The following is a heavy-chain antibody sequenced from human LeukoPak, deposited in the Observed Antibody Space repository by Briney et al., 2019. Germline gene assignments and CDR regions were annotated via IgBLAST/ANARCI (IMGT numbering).Heavy chain of an antibody. D-gene: IGHD2-15*01. V-gene: IGHV3-21*01. CDR3: ARSSPDIVVVVAATPVGDAFDI. Sequence: GGSLRLSCAASGFTVSSDFMSWVRQAPGKGLEWVSSISSSSSYIYYADSVKGRFTISRDNAKNSLYLQMNSLRAEDTAVYYCARSSPDIVVVVAATPVGDAFDIWGQGTMVTVSS. CDR1: GFTVSSDF. J-gene: IGHJ3*02. CDR2: ISSSSSYI.